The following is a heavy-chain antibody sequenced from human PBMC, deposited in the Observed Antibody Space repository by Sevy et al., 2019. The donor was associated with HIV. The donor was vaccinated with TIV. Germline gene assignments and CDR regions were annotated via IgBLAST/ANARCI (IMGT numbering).Heavy chain of an antibody. V-gene: IGHV3-23*01. Sequence: GGSLRLSCAASGFTFSSYAMSWVRQAPGKGLEWVSAISGSGGSTYYADSVKGRFTISRDNSKNTLYLQMNSLRAEDRVVDYCAKGNSYCTNGVCYALAGAFDIWGQGTMVTVSS. CDR2: ISGSGGST. CDR1: GFTFSSYA. J-gene: IGHJ3*02. D-gene: IGHD2-8*01. CDR3: AKGNSYCTNGVCYALAGAFDI.